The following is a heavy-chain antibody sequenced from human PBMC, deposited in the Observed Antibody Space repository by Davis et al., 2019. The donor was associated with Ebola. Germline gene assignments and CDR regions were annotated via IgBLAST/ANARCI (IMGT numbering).Heavy chain of an antibody. D-gene: IGHD2-8*02. CDR1: GFTFSGSA. CDR3: SGTGGGTDY. Sequence: GESLKISCAASGFTFSGSAMHWVRQASGKGLEWVGRIRSKANSYATAYAASVKGRFTISRDDSKNTAYLQMNSLKTEGTAVYYCSGTGGGTDYWGQGTLVTVSS. CDR2: IRSKANSYAT. V-gene: IGHV3-73*01. J-gene: IGHJ4*02.